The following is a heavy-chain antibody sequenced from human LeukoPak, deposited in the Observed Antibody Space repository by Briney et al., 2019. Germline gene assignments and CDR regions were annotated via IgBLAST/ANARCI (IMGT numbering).Heavy chain of an antibody. V-gene: IGHV4-4*07. CDR3: ARTSALGATYFDS. Sequence: SSETLSLTCTVSGGSLSSYYWSWIRQPAGKGLEWIGRIYFSGSTHYIPSLESRVTISVDTSKNQFSLKLTSVTAADTAVYFCARTSALGATYFDSWGQGTLVTVSS. CDR2: IYFSGST. D-gene: IGHD1-26*01. CDR1: GGSLSSYY. J-gene: IGHJ4*02.